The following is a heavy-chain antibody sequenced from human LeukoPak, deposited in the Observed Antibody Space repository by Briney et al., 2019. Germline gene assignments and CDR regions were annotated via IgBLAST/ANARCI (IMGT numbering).Heavy chain of an antibody. CDR3: ARDKPVRGVIYPFDY. CDR2: ISSSSSYI. J-gene: IGHJ4*02. Sequence: PGGSLRLSCAASGFTFSSYSMNWVRQAPGKGLEWVSSISSSSSYIYYADSVKGRFTISRDNAKNSLYLQMNSLRAEDTAVYYCARDKPVRGVIYPFDYWGQGTLVTVSS. CDR1: GFTFSSYS. D-gene: IGHD3-10*01. V-gene: IGHV3-21*01.